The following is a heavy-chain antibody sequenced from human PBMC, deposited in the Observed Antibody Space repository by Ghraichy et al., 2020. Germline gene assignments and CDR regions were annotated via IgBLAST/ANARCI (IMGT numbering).Heavy chain of an antibody. CDR1: GFTFSSYA. CDR3: AKDLRGDYGGGDFDY. J-gene: IGHJ4*02. Sequence: LSLTCAASGFTFSSYAMSWVRQAPGKGLEWVSAISGSGGSTYYADSVKGRFTISRDNSKNTLYLQMNSLRAEDTAVYYCAKDLRGDYGGGDFDYWGQGTLVTVSS. CDR2: ISGSGGST. D-gene: IGHD4-17*01. V-gene: IGHV3-23*01.